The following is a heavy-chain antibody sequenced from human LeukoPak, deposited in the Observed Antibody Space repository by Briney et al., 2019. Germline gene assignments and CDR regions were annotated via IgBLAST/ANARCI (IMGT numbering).Heavy chain of an antibody. D-gene: IGHD3-22*01. Sequence: GRSLRLSCAASGFTFSSYAMHWVRQAPGKGLEWVAVISYDGSNKYYADSVKGRFTISRDNSKNTLYLQMNSLRAEDTAVYYCARGVNDYYDSSGIDYWGQGTLVTVSS. J-gene: IGHJ4*02. CDR1: GFTFSSYA. V-gene: IGHV3-30-3*01. CDR2: ISYDGSNK. CDR3: ARGVNDYYDSSGIDY.